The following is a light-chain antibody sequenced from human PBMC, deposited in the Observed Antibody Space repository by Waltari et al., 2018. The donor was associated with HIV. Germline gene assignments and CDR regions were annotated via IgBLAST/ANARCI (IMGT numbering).Light chain of an antibody. V-gene: IGKV1-12*01. J-gene: IGKJ2*01. CDR2: GAS. CDR3: QQTNLFPLT. CDR1: EAISEW. Sequence: DIQMTQSPPSMSASVGDRVTITCRASEAISEWVAWYQQKSGTAPKLLIHGASHLQRGVPSRFRGTGSGTVFSLTISGLLPEDFATYYCQQTNLFPLTFGPGTTLEIK.